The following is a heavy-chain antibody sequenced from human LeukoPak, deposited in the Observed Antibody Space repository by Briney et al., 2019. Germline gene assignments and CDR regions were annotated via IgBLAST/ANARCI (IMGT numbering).Heavy chain of an antibody. J-gene: IGHJ4*02. D-gene: IGHD3-3*01. CDR1: GGSISSYY. CDR2: IYYSGST. Sequence: KTSETLSLTCTVSGGSISSYYWSWIRQPPGKGLEGIGYIYYSGSTNYNPSLKSRVTISVDTSKNQFSLKLSSVTAADTAVYYCARFKGLRFLEWSLDYWGQGTLVTVSS. CDR3: ARFKGLRFLEWSLDY. V-gene: IGHV4-59*01.